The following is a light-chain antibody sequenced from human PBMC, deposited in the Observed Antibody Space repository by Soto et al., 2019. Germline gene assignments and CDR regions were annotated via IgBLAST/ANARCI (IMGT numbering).Light chain of an antibody. Sequence: QSALTQPASVSGSPGQSITISCTGSTSDVGAYSYVSWYKHHPGQAPQLMIYEVSNRPSGVSNRFSGSKSGNTASLTISGLQADDEGDYYCSSYTSSSTLDVFGTGTKVTVL. CDR2: EVS. V-gene: IGLV2-14*01. J-gene: IGLJ1*01. CDR1: TSDVGAYSY. CDR3: SSYTSSSTLDV.